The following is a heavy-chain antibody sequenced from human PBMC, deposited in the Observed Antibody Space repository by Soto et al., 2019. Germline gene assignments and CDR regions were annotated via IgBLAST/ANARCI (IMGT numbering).Heavy chain of an antibody. V-gene: IGHV3-48*02. J-gene: IGHJ6*02. CDR2: ISRSGSLN. CDR3: ARDLEYSSSWYYYYGLDV. D-gene: IGHD6-6*01. Sequence: WGSLRLSCAASGFSFSGYSMNWVRHAPGKGLEWLSYISRSGSLNYYADSVKGRFTISRDNAKNSLYLEMNSVGDEVTAMYYCARDLEYSSSWYYYYGLDVWGHGTTVTVSS. CDR1: GFSFSGYS.